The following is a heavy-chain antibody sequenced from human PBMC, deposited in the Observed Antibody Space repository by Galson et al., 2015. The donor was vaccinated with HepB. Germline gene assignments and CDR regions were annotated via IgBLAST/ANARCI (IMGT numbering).Heavy chain of an antibody. CDR2: ISSSSSAI. CDR1: GFTFSSYS. D-gene: IGHD5-24*01. V-gene: IGHV3-48*02. J-gene: IGHJ3*01. Sequence: SLRLSCAASGFTFSSYSMNWVRQAPGKGLGWGSYISSSSSAIYYSDSVKGRFTISRDNAKNSLYLQMDSLRDEDTAVYYCARDRYNSRWGQGTMVTVSS. CDR3: ARDRYNSR.